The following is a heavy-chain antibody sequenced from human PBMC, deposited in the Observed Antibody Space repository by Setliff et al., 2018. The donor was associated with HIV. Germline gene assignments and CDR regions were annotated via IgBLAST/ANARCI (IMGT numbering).Heavy chain of an antibody. CDR3: ARQGTYYNFWSGYPAVD. CDR2: IYPGGSDT. V-gene: IGHV5-51*01. Sequence: PGESLKISCKGSGYSFTNYWIAWVRQMPGKGLEWMGIIYPGGSDTRYSPSFQGQVTISADKSISTAYLQWSSLKASDTAMYYCARQGTYYNFWSGYPAVDWGQGTLVTVSS. J-gene: IGHJ4*02. CDR1: GYSFTNYW. D-gene: IGHD3-3*01.